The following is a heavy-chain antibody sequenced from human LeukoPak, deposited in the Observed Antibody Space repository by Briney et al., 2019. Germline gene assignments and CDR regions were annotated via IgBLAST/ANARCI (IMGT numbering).Heavy chain of an antibody. CDR3: AKDKEYQLLTNWFDP. V-gene: IGHV3-20*04. Sequence: GGSLRLSCAASGFTFDDYGMSWVRQAPGKGLEWVSGINWNGGSTGYADSVKGRFTISRDNAKNSLYLQMNSLRAEDTALYYCAKDKEYQLLTNWFDPWGQGTLVTVSS. CDR2: INWNGGST. J-gene: IGHJ5*02. CDR1: GFTFDDYG. D-gene: IGHD2-2*01.